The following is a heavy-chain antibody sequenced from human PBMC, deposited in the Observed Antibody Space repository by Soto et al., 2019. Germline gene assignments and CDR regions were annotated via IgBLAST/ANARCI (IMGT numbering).Heavy chain of an antibody. CDR2: IWYDGSNK. Sequence: HPGGSLRLSCAASGFTFSSYGMHWVRQAPGKGLEWVAVIWYDGSNKYYADSVKGRFTISRDNSKNTLYLQMNSLRAEDTAVYYCARDSARVRYCSSTSCYANYYFAYWGQGTLVTVSS. J-gene: IGHJ4*02. CDR3: ARDSARVRYCSSTSCYANYYFAY. D-gene: IGHD2-2*01. CDR1: GFTFSSYG. V-gene: IGHV3-33*01.